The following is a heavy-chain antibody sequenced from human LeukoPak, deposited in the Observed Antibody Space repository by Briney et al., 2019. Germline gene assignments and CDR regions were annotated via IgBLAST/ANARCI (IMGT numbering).Heavy chain of an antibody. CDR1: GFTFDDYA. D-gene: IGHD6-13*01. CDR3: ARDKAAAEGVQEFDP. V-gene: IGHV3-9*01. Sequence: PGGSLRLSCAASGFTFDDYAMHWVRHAPGKGLEWVSGISWNSDSIAYADSVKGRFTISRDNAKNTLYLQMNSLRAEDTAVYYCARDKAAAEGVQEFDPWGQGTLVTVSS. CDR2: ISWNSDSI. J-gene: IGHJ5*02.